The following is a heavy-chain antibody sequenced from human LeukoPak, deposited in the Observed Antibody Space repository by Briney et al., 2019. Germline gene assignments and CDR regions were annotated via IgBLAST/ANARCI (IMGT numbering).Heavy chain of an antibody. J-gene: IGHJ3*02. V-gene: IGHV4-59*08. D-gene: IGHD5/OR15-5a*01. CDR1: GGSISTYY. Sequence: SETLSLTCTVSGGSISTYYWSWIRQSPGKGLEWIGSVYYSGSTNYSPSLKSRVRISVDTSKNRFSLELSSVTAADTAVYYCAVNSTKQTFDIWGQGTMVTVSS. CDR3: AVNSTKQTFDI. CDR2: VYYSGST.